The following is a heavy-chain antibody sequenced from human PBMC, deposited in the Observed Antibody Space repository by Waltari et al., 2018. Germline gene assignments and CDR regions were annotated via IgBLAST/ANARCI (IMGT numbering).Heavy chain of an antibody. D-gene: IGHD6-19*01. CDR3: ASRGELVAGWYH. J-gene: IGHJ5*02. Sequence: EVQLVESGGGLVQPGGSLRLSCAASGSTLCSVSMNWVRQAPGKGVEWVSYVDSIGTTIYYADSVKGRFTISRDKAKNSLYLQMDSLRDEDTAVYYCASRGELVAGWYHWGQGALVTVSS. CDR1: GSTLCSVS. CDR2: VDSIGTTI. V-gene: IGHV3-48*02.